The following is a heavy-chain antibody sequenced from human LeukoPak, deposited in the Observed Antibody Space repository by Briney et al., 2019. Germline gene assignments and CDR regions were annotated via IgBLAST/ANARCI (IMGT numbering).Heavy chain of an antibody. V-gene: IGHV3-66*01. D-gene: IGHD3-10*01. Sequence: GGSLRLSCAASGFTVSSNYMSWVRQAPGKGLEWVSVIYSGGSTYYADSVKGRFTISRDNSKNTPYLQMNSLRAEDTAVYYCARASIRYGSGSYYRRANWFDPWGQGTLVTVSS. CDR1: GFTVSSNY. CDR2: IYSGGST. J-gene: IGHJ5*02. CDR3: ARASIRYGSGSYYRRANWFDP.